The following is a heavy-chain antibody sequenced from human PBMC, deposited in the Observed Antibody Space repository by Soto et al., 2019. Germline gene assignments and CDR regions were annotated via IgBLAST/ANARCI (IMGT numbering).Heavy chain of an antibody. CDR3: GRVPLDGNYANGVDV. D-gene: IGHD4-17*01. Sequence: GGSLGLSCAASGVNFNTYWMYWVRQAPGKGLEWVANIDTDGSRKNYVDSVKGRFIISRDNAKNSLFLQMNSLRADDTAVYYCGRVPLDGNYANGVDVWGQGTTGAGSS. CDR2: IDTDGSRK. J-gene: IGHJ6*02. CDR1: GVNFNTYW. V-gene: IGHV3-7*03.